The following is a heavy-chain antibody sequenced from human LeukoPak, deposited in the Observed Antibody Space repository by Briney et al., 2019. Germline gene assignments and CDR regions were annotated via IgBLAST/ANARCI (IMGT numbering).Heavy chain of an antibody. CDR2: ISYDGGNK. CDR1: GFTFSRYG. Sequence: GGSLRLSCAVSGFTFSRYGMHWVRQAPGKGPEWVALISYDGGNKDYVDSVKGRFTVSRDNSRNTLYLQLNSLRPEDTAVYYCAKDRSTYNVLTGYQDYWGQGTLVTVSS. J-gene: IGHJ4*02. V-gene: IGHV3-30*18. CDR3: AKDRSTYNVLTGYQDY. D-gene: IGHD3-9*01.